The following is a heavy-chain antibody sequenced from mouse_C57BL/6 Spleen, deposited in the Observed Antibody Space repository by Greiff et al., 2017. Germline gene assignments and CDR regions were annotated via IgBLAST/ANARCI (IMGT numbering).Heavy chain of an antibody. CDR2: IDPNSGGT. Sequence: QVQLQQPGAELVKPGASVKLSCKASGYTFTSYWMHWVKQRPGRGLEWIGRIDPNSGGTKYNEKFKSKATLTVDKPSSTAYMQLSSLTSEDSAVYYCARPLFYYGSHYAMDDWGKGTSVTVSS. V-gene: IGHV1-72*01. CDR3: ARPLFYYGSHYAMDD. J-gene: IGHJ4*01. CDR1: GYTFTSYW. D-gene: IGHD1-1*01.